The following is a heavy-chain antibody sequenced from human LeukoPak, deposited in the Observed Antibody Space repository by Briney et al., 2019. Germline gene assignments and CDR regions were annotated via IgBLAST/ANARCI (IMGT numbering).Heavy chain of an antibody. CDR3: ARQRGNYYYYYMDV. Sequence: PSGTLSLTCAVSGGSISSSNWWSWVRQPPGKGLEWIGEIYHSGSTNYNPSLKSRVTISVDKSKNQFSLKLSSVTAADTAVYYCARQRGNYYYYYMDVWGKGTTVTVSS. J-gene: IGHJ6*03. D-gene: IGHD1-26*01. CDR1: GGSISSSNW. V-gene: IGHV4-4*02. CDR2: IYHSGST.